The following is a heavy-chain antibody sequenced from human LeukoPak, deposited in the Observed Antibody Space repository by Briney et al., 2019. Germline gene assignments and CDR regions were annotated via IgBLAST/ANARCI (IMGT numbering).Heavy chain of an antibody. CDR3: AMLAPVVAPNPP. J-gene: IGHJ5*02. D-gene: IGHD2-21*01. V-gene: IGHV1-24*01. Sequence: ASVKASCKVSGNTLTELSMHWVRQAPGKGLEWMGGFDPEDGETIYAQKFQGRVTMTEDTSTDTAYMELSSLRSEDTAVYYCAMLAPVVAPNPPWGQGTLVTVSS. CDR2: FDPEDGET. CDR1: GNTLTELS.